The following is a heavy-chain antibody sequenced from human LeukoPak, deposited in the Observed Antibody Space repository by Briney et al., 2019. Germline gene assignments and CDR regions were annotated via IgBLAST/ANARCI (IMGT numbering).Heavy chain of an antibody. CDR1: GGSISSYY. J-gene: IGHJ4*02. Sequence: SETLSLTCTVSGGSISSYYWSCIRQPPGSGLGWIGYIYYSGSTNYNPSLKSRVTISVDTSKHQFSLKLSSVTAADTAVYYCARAYGDVYDYWGQGTLVTVSS. D-gene: IGHD4-17*01. V-gene: IGHV4-59*01. CDR2: IYYSGST. CDR3: ARAYGDVYDY.